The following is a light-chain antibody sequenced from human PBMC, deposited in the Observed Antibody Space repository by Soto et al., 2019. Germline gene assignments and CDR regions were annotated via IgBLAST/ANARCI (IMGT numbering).Light chain of an antibody. J-gene: IGKJ2*01. CDR2: YAS. V-gene: IGKV1-5*01. Sequence: DIQMTQSPSTLSASVGDRVTITCRASQGISSWLAWYQQKPGKAPKLLISYASSLQSGVPSRFSGSGSGTEFTLTISGLQPDDFATYYCQQYNSYPCTFGQGTKLEIK. CDR3: QQYNSYPCT. CDR1: QGISSW.